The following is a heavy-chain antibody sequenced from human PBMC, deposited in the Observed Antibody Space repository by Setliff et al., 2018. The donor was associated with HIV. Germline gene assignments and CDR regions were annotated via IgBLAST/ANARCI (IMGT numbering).Heavy chain of an antibody. CDR2: IYYSGST. J-gene: IGHJ5*02. CDR3: ARVNRRDGYNLFDP. D-gene: IGHD5-12*01. V-gene: IGHV4-59*01. CDR1: GGSISSYY. Sequence: SETLSLTCTVSGGSISSYYWSWIRQPPGKGLEWIGYIYYSGSTNYNPSLKSRVTISVDTSKNQFSLKLSSVHAADTAVYYCARVNRRDGYNLFDPWGQGTLVTVSS.